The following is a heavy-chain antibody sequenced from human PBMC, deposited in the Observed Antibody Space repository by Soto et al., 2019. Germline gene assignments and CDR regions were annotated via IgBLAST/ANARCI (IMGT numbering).Heavy chain of an antibody. D-gene: IGHD2-2*02. V-gene: IGHV1-69*01. Sequence: QVQLVQSGAEVKKPGSSVKVSCKASGGTFSSYAISWVRQAPGQGLEWMGGIIPIFGTANYAQKFQGRVTITADESTSTAYMELRSLRSEDTAVYYCAREIGGYCSSTSCYKYYYGMDVWGQGTTVTVSS. CDR2: IIPIFGTA. J-gene: IGHJ6*02. CDR1: GGTFSSYA. CDR3: AREIGGYCSSTSCYKYYYGMDV.